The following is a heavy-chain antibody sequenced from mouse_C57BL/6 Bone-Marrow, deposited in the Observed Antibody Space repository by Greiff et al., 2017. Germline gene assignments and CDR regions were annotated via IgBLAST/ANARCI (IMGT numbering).Heavy chain of an antibody. J-gene: IGHJ1*03. V-gene: IGHV1-81*01. Sequence: VQLQQSGAELARPGASVKLSCKASGYTFTSYGMRWVKQRTGQGLEWIGKIYPRSGDTYYNEKFKGKATLTADKSSSTAYMQLSSLTSEDSAVYFCERSGDWYGDVWGTGTTVTVSS. CDR1: GYTFTSYG. CDR2: IYPRSGDT. CDR3: ERSGDWYGDV.